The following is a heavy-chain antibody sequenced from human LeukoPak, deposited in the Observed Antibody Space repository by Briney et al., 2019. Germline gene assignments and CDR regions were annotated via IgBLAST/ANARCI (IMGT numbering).Heavy chain of an antibody. CDR1: GFTLSSYT. J-gene: IGHJ4*02. CDR2: IRGSGDTT. Sequence: GGSLRLSCAATGFTLSSYTMSWVRQAPGKGLEWVSSIRGSGDTTYYADSVKGRFTISRDNSKNTLYLQMDSLKTEDTAVYYCTGNYYGSGSYADFDYWGQGTLVTVSS. D-gene: IGHD3-10*01. V-gene: IGHV3-23*01. CDR3: TGNYYGSGSYADFDY.